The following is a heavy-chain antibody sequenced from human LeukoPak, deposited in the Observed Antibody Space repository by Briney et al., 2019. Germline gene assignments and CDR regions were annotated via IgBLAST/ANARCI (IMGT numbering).Heavy chain of an antibody. D-gene: IGHD3-22*01. V-gene: IGHV4-59*01. CDR1: GGSISSYY. Sequence: SETLSLTCTVSGGSISSYYWSWIRQPPGKGLEWIGYIYYSGSANYNPTLKSRVTISVDTSKNQFSLKLMSVTAADTAVYYCARERVQNYYDSSGYNDYWGQGTLVTVSS. CDR2: IYYSGSA. J-gene: IGHJ4*02. CDR3: ARERVQNYYDSSGYNDY.